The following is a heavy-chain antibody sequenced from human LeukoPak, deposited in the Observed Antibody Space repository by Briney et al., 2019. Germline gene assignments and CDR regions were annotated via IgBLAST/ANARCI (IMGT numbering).Heavy chain of an antibody. CDR2: ISGSGGST. CDR3: ARGLWFGEFFDACDI. Sequence: GGSLRLSCAASGFTFSSYAMSWVRQAPGKGLEWVSAISGSGGSTYYADSVKGRFTISRDNAKNSLYLQMNSLRAEDTAVYYCARGLWFGEFFDACDIWGQGTMVTVSS. J-gene: IGHJ3*02. V-gene: IGHV3-23*01. D-gene: IGHD3-10*01. CDR1: GFTFSSYA.